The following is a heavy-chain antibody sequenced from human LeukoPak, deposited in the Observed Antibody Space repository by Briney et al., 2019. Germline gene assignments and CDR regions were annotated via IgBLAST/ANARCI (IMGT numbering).Heavy chain of an antibody. V-gene: IGHV4-34*01. CDR2: INHSGST. Sequence: SETLSLTCAVYGGSFSTCYWSWIRQPPGKGLEWIGEINHSGSTNYNPSLKSRVTISVDTSKNQFSLKLSSVTAADTAVYYCARRPRYYYDSSGYYFQHWGQGTLVTVSS. CDR3: ARRPRYYYDSSGYYFQH. J-gene: IGHJ1*01. CDR1: GGSFSTCY. D-gene: IGHD3-22*01.